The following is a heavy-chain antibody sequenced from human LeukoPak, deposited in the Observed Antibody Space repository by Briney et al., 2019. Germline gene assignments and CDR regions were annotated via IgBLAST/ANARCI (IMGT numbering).Heavy chain of an antibody. CDR1: GFTFSDYW. D-gene: IGHD6-6*01. J-gene: IGHJ4*02. CDR2: IKQDGSEK. CDR3: ARGKGSSSAGY. Sequence: PGGSLRLSWAASGFTFSDYWLSWVSQAPGKGLEWVANIKQDGSEKNYVDSVMGRFTISRDNVKSSLYLQMNSLRAEDTAVYYCARGKGSSSAGYWGQGTLVIVSS. V-gene: IGHV3-7*01.